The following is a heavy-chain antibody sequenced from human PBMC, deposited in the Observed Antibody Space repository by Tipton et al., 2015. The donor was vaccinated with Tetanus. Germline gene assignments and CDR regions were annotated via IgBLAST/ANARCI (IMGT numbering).Heavy chain of an antibody. CDR2: VSSSGNS. CDR1: GGSVSSYY. Sequence: TLSLTCTVSGGSVSSYYWTWFRQPPGKRLEWTGFVSSSGNSNYSPPLTGRVSMSLDTSKQQFSLSLTSATAADTAVYYCARGWSECSSWSCSPFDSWGQGTLVTVSS. J-gene: IGHJ4*02. CDR3: ARGWSECSSWSCSPFDS. D-gene: IGHD2-2*01. V-gene: IGHV4-4*07.